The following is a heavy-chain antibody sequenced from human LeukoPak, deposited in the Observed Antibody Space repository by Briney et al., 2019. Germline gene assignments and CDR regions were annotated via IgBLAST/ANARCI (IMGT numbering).Heavy chain of an antibody. V-gene: IGHV3-48*03. CDR1: GFTFSSYE. J-gene: IGHJ4*02. CDR2: ISSSGSTI. Sequence: GGSLRFSCAASGFTFSSYEMNWVRQAPGKGLEWVSYISSSGSTIYYADSVKGRFTISRDNAKNSLYLQMNSLRAEDTAVYYCAIGYDYGDYEGLDYWGQGTLVTVSS. D-gene: IGHD4-17*01. CDR3: AIGYDYGDYEGLDY.